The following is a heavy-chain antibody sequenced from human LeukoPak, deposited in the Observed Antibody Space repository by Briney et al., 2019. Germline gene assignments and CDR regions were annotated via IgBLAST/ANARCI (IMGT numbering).Heavy chain of an antibody. CDR1: GGTFSSYA. V-gene: IGHV1-69*04. Sequence: SVKDSCKACGGTFSSYAISGVGQAPAKGRDGMGRIIPILGIANYPHKFQGRVTITSDKSKSTAYMELSSLRSEDTAVYYCAIEAAVAGIPHFDCWGQGPLVTVSS. CDR2: IIPILGIA. J-gene: IGHJ4*02. CDR3: AIEAAVAGIPHFDC. D-gene: IGHD6-19*01.